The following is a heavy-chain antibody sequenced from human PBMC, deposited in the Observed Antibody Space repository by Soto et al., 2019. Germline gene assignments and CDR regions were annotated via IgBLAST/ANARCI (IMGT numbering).Heavy chain of an antibody. D-gene: IGHD6-19*01. J-gene: IGHJ3*02. CDR1: GFTFSSYG. CDR2: ISYDGSNK. Sequence: GGSLRLSCAASGFTFSSYGMHWVRQAPGKGLEWVAVISYDGSNKYYADSVKGRFTISRDNSKNTLYLQMNSLRAEDTAVYYCAKGRRIAVAGTRDAFDIWGQGTMVTVSS. V-gene: IGHV3-30*18. CDR3: AKGRRIAVAGTRDAFDI.